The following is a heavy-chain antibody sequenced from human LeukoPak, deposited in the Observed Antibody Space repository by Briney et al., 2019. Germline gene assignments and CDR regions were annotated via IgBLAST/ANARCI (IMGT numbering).Heavy chain of an antibody. D-gene: IGHD5-18*01. V-gene: IGHV4-59*01. CDR1: GGSISSYY. CDR3: ARVSGYSYGNSYYYYYGMDV. J-gene: IGHJ6*02. Sequence: SETLSLTCTVSGGSISSYYWSWIRRPPGQGLEWIGYIYYSGSTNYNPSLKSRVTISVDTSKNQFSLKLSSVTAADTAVYYCARVSGYSYGNSYYYYYGMDVWGQGTTVTVSS. CDR2: IYYSGST.